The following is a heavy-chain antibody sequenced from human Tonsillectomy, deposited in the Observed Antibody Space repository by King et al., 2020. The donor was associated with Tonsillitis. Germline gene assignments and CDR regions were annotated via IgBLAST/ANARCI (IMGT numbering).Heavy chain of an antibody. CDR1: GYTFSSYA. CDR3: ARQGRVKTYAYDSRGYSDAFDI. D-gene: IGHD3-22*01. CDR2: HSAYNGNT. V-gene: IGHV1-18*01. Sequence: QLVQSGAEVKKPGASVKVSCKASGYTFSSYAITWVRQAPGQGLEWMGWHSAYNGNTNYAQKVQGRVTMTTDKSTSTAYMELRSLRSDDTAVYDCARQGRVKTYAYDSRGYSDAFDIWGQGTMVTVSS. J-gene: IGHJ3*02.